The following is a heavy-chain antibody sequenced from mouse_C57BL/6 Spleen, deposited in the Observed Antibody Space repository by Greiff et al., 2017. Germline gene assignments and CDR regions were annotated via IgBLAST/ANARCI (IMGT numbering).Heavy chain of an antibody. V-gene: IGHV5-4*01. J-gene: IGHJ2*01. CDR3: ARSDGQGDFDY. CDR2: ISDGGSYT. CDR1: GFTFSSYA. Sequence: EVQRVESGGGLVKPGGSLKLSCAASGFTFSSYAMSWVRQTPEKRLEWVATISDGGSYTYYPDNVKGRFTISRDNAKNNLYLQMSHLKSEDTAMYYCARSDGQGDFDYWGQGTTLTVSS. D-gene: IGHD2-3*01.